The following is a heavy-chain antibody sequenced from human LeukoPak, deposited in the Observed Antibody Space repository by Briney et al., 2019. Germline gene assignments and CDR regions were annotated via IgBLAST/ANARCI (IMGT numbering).Heavy chain of an antibody. J-gene: IGHJ5*02. CDR3: ARDPRREQWLDPNWFDP. CDR2: INPNSGGT. CDR1: GYTFTDYY. Sequence: ASVKVSCKASGYTFTDYYIHWVRQAPGQGLEWMGWINPNSGGTNYAQKFQGRVTMTRDTSISTAYMELSRLRSDDTAVYYCARDPRREQWLDPNWFDPWGQGTLVTVSS. V-gene: IGHV1-2*02. D-gene: IGHD6-19*01.